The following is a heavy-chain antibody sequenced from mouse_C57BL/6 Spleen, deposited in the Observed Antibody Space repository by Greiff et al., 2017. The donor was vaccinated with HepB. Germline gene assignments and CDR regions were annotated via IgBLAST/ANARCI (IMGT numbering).Heavy chain of an antibody. V-gene: IGHV1-58*01. CDR3: AREAY. CDR2: IYIGNGYT. Sequence: VQLQQPGAELVQPGASVKLSCKASGYTFTSSWMHWVKQRPGQGLEWIGYIYIGNGYTEYNEKFKGKATLTTDTSSSTAYMQLSSLTSEDSAIYFGAREAYWGQGTLVTVSA. J-gene: IGHJ3*01. CDR1: GYTFTSSW.